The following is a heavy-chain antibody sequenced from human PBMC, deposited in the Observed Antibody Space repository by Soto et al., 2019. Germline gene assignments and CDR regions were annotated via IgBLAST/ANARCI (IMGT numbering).Heavy chain of an antibody. CDR1: GDSVSSNSAA. CDR2: TFYRSKWYN. V-gene: IGHV6-1*01. J-gene: IGHJ6*02. D-gene: IGHD1-26*01. Sequence: PSQTLSLTCAISGDSVSSNSAAWSWIRQSPSRGLEWLRRTFYRSKWYNDYAVSVKGRITINPDTSKNQFSLQLNSVTPEDTAVYYCAKEGGNHYYYYAMDVWGQGTTVTVSS. CDR3: AKEGGNHYYYYAMDV.